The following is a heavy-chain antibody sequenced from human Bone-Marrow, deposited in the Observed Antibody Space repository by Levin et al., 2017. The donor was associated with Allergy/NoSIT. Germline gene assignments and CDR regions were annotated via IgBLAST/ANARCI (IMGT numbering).Heavy chain of an antibody. Sequence: PSETLSLTCTVSGGSISISSYYWSWIRQPPGNRLEWIGFVYYTGRTTYNPSLKSRVTISIDTSKRQFSLKLTSVTAADTAFYFCVRGPTRNWLDSWRRGTLVTV. V-gene: IGHV4-61*01. J-gene: IGHJ5*01. CDR2: VYYTGRT. CDR1: GGSISISSYY. D-gene: IGHD4-11*01. CDR3: VRGPTRNWLDS.